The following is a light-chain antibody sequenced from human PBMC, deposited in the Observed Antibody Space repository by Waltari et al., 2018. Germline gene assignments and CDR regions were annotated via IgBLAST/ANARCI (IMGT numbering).Light chain of an antibody. CDR2: WGS. V-gene: IGKV2-28*01. Sequence: DIVMTQSPLSLSVTPGEPASISCRSSQSLLHSEGYTFFDRYLQKPGQSPQLLIYWGSYRASGVPDRFSGSRSGTDFTLKISRVEAEDVGVYYCMQGLQTPYTFGQGTELEIK. J-gene: IGKJ2*01. CDR1: QSLLHSEGYTF. CDR3: MQGLQTPYT.